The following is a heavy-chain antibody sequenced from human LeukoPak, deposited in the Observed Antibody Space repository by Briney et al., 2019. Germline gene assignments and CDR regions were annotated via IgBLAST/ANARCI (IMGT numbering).Heavy chain of an antibody. J-gene: IGHJ4*02. D-gene: IGHD2-15*01. CDR3: ARESCSGSRCYPLDY. Sequence: SETLSLTCTVSGVSISSSGYDWGWIRQPPGKGREWIGSIYHRGSTYYNPALESRVTISVDTSKNQLSLKLSSVTAADTAVYYCARESCSGSRCYPLDYWGQGTLVTVSS. V-gene: IGHV4-39*02. CDR2: IYHRGST. CDR1: GVSISSSGYD.